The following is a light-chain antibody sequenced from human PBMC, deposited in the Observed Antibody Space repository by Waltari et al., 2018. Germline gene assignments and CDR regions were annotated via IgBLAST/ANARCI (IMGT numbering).Light chain of an antibody. CDR1: SXXVXXXXY. Sequence: QSAXXXPPSASGSPGQSVTXPXXRTSXXVXXXXYVSWYQQYPGKAPKLIVYEVSKRPSGVPDRFSGSKSGNTAXLXXSGLQAXXEADYYCXXFAGSNTXXXGGGTKLTVL. CDR3: XXFAGSNTXX. J-gene: IGLJ2*01. V-gene: IGLV2-8*01. CDR2: EVS.